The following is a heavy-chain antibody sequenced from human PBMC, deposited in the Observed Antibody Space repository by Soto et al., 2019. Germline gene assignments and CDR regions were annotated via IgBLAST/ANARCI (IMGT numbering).Heavy chain of an antibody. V-gene: IGHV4-4*07. CDR3: ARDRGGGWLDP. J-gene: IGHJ5*02. D-gene: IGHD2-15*01. CDR2: IYPTGIT. Sequence: SETLSLTCVVSGDSMSSFYWSWIRQSADKGLEWIGRIYPTGITNYNPSLKSRVTMSIDTSKKQFSLKVRSVTAADTARYYCARDRGGGWLDPWGQGALVTVSS. CDR1: GDSMSSFY.